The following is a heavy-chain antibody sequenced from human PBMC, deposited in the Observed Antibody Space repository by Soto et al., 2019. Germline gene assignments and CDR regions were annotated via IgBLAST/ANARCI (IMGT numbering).Heavy chain of an antibody. CDR1: GGSISSDY. CDR2: IYYSGST. Sequence: PSETLSLTCTVSGGSISSDYWSWIRQPPGKGLEWIGYIYYSGSTNYNPSLKSRVTISVDTSKNQFSLKLSSVTAADTAVYYCARFTFVVVPAAMRYYYYGMDVWGQGTTVTAP. D-gene: IGHD2-2*01. CDR3: ARFTFVVVPAAMRYYYYGMDV. V-gene: IGHV4-59*01. J-gene: IGHJ6*02.